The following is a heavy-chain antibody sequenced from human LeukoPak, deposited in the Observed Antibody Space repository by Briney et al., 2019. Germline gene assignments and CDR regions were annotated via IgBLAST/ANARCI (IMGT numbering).Heavy chain of an antibody. CDR3: ARGPSDITMIVVAVNWFDP. Sequence: ASVAVSFTASGYIFTVYYMHWVRQAPGQGLEWMGWINPNSGGTNYAQKFQGRVTMTRDTSISTAYMELSRLRSDDTAVYYCARGPSDITMIVVAVNWFDPWGQGTLVTVSS. D-gene: IGHD3-22*01. CDR2: INPNSGGT. V-gene: IGHV1-2*02. CDR1: GYIFTVYY. J-gene: IGHJ5*02.